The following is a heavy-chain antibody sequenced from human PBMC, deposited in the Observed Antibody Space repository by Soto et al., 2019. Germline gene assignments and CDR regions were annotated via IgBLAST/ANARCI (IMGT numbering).Heavy chain of an antibody. CDR3: ARDLYYERSGTGY. CDR2: IFYDGNNK. J-gene: IGHJ4*02. Sequence: QVQLVESGGGVVQPGRSMRLSCAASTFSFRSYAMHWVRQAPGKGLEWVAVIFYDGNNKYYADSVRGRFTISRDNSKNTLYLQMNSLRAEDTAVYYCARDLYYERSGTGYWGQGTLVTVSS. CDR1: TFSFRSYA. D-gene: IGHD3-22*01. V-gene: IGHV3-33*01.